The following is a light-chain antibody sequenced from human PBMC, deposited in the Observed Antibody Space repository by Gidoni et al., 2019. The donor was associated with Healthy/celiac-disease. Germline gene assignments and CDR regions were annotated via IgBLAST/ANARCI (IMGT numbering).Light chain of an antibody. CDR1: HDISNY. CDR2: DAS. CDR3: QQYDNLPLT. J-gene: IGKJ4*01. V-gene: IGKV1-33*01. Sequence: DIQMTPSPSSLSASVGDRVTITCQASHDISNYLNWYQQKPGKAPKLLIYDASNLETGVPSRFSGSGSGKDFTFTISSLQAEDIATYYCQQYDNLPLTFGGGTKVEIK.